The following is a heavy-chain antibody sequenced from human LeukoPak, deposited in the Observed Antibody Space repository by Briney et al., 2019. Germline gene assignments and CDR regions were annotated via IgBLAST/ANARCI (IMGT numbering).Heavy chain of an antibody. Sequence: GRSLRLSCAASGFTFSSYGMHWVRQAPGKGLEWVAVIWYDGSNKYYADSVKGRFTISRDNSKNTLYLQTNSLRAEDTAVYYCARDTHGMDVWGQGTTVTVSS. V-gene: IGHV3-33*01. CDR3: ARDTHGMDV. CDR1: GFTFSSYG. J-gene: IGHJ6*02. CDR2: IWYDGSNK.